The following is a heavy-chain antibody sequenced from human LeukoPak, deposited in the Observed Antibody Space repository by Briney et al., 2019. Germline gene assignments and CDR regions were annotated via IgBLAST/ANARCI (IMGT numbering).Heavy chain of an antibody. J-gene: IGHJ4*02. CDR1: GGSISSSIYY. CDR2: IYYSGST. V-gene: IGHV4-39*01. Sequence: SETLSLTCTVSGGSISSSIYYWGWIRQPPGKGLEWIGSIYYSGSTYYNPSLKSRVTISVDTSKNQFSLKLSSVTAADTAVYYCARRSTSDYDFWSGYPDCFDYWGQGTLVTVSP. CDR3: ARRSTSDYDFWSGYPDCFDY. D-gene: IGHD3-3*01.